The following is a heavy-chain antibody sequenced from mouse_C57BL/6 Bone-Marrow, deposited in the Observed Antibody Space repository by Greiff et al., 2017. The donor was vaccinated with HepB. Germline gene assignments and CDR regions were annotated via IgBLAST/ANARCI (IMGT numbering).Heavy chain of an antibody. CDR3: ARHNYGSSYVYWYFDV. CDR2: ISNGGGST. J-gene: IGHJ1*03. Sequence: EVKLVESGGGLVQPGGSLKLSCAASGFTFSDYYMYWVRQTPEKRLEWVAYISNGGGSTYYPDTVKGRFTISRDNAKNTLYLQMSRLKSEDTAMYYCARHNYGSSYVYWYFDVWGTGTTVTVSS. V-gene: IGHV5-12*01. D-gene: IGHD1-1*01. CDR1: GFTFSDYY.